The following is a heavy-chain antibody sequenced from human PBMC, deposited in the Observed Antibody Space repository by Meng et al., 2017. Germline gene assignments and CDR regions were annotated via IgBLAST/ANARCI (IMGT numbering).Heavy chain of an antibody. CDR3: ARDVSRGRGDYIWFDP. V-gene: IGHV3-74*01. Sequence: GESLKISCAASGFTFSSYWMHWVRQAPGKGLVWVSRINSDGSSTSYADSVKGRFTISRDNAKNTLYLQMNSLRAEDTAVYYCARDVSRGRGDYIWFDPWGQGTLVTVSS. CDR2: INSDGSST. J-gene: IGHJ5*02. D-gene: IGHD4-17*01. CDR1: GFTFSSYW.